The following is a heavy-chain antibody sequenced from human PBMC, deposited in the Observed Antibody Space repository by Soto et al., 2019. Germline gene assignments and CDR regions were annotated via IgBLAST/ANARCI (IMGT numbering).Heavy chain of an antibody. V-gene: IGHV4-30-4*01. CDR3: VSVHGYVAATKVYYYGMDV. J-gene: IGHJ6*02. CDR1: GGSISSGDYY. CDR2: IYYSGST. Sequence: PSETLSLTCTVSGGSISSGDYYWSWIRQPPGKGLEWIGYIYYSGSTYYNPSLKSRVTISVDTSKNQFFLKLSSVTAADTALFYFVSVHGYVAATKVYYYGMDVWGQGTTVTVSS. D-gene: IGHD2-15*01.